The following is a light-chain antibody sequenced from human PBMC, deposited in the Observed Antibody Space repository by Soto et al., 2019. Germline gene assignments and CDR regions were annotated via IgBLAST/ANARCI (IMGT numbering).Light chain of an antibody. V-gene: IGKV3-15*01. J-gene: IGKJ4*01. CDR3: QQYNNWPLT. Sequence: EIVMTQSPAAVSVSPGERATLSCRASQSVSSDVAWYQQKPGQAPRLLIYGASTRATGIPARFSGSGSGTEFTLTISSLQSEDFAVYYCQQYNNWPLTFGGGTKVDIK. CDR2: GAS. CDR1: QSVSSD.